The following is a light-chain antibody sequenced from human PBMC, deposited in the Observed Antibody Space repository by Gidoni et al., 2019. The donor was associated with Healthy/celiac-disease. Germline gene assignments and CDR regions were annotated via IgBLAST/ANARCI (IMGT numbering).Light chain of an antibody. CDR3: QQYYSTPALT. CDR1: QSVLYCSNNKNY. J-gene: IGKJ4*01. Sequence: IVTTQSLDSLAVSLGERATINCKSSQSVLYCSNNKNYIAWYQQKPGQPPKLPIYWASTQESGVPDRFRGSGSGTDFTLTISSLKAENVAVYYCQQYYSTPALTFGGGTKVEIK. CDR2: WAS. V-gene: IGKV4-1*01.